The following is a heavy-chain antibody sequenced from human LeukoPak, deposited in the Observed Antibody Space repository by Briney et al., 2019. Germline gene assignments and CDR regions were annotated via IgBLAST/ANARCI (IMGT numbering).Heavy chain of an antibody. V-gene: IGHV1-2*02. CDR3: GRGIAVSGIDL. CDR2: INPNSGAT. CDR1: EYTFTGYY. J-gene: IGHJ5*02. D-gene: IGHD6-19*01. Sequence: ASVKVSCKASEYTFTGYYLHWVRQAPGQGLEWMGWINPNSGATNNAQKFQGRVTMTRDTSISTAYMELSRLRSDDTAVYYCGRGIAVSGIDLWGRGTLVTVS.